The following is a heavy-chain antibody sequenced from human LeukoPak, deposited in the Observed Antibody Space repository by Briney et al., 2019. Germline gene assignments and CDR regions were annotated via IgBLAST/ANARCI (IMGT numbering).Heavy chain of an antibody. J-gene: IGHJ4*02. CDR3: ARDWDYGAFDY. CDR1: GFTFSSYE. CDR2: ISSSGSTI. V-gene: IGHV3-48*03. Sequence: PGGSLRLSCAASGFTFSSYEMNWVRQAPGKGLEWVSYISSSGSTIYYADSVKGRFTISRDNAKNSLYLQMNGLRAEDTAVYYCARDWDYGAFDYWGQETLVTVSS. D-gene: IGHD4-17*01.